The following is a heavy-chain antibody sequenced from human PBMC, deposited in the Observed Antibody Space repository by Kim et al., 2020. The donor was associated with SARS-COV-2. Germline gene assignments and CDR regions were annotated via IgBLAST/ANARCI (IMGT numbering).Heavy chain of an antibody. D-gene: IGHD3-3*01. CDR2: T. CDR3: ARDWGGYAFDI. Sequence: TNSTPSPKSRVAISVDTSKNQFALKRSSVTAADTAVYYCARDWGGYAFDIWGQGTMVTVSS. J-gene: IGHJ3*02. V-gene: IGHV4-59*01.